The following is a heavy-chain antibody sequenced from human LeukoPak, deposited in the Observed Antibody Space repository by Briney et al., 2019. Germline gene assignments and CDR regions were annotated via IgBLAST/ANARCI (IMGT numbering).Heavy chain of an antibody. CDR1: NFPASTNY. CDR2: IFSDGTT. Sequence: GGSLELSGAPSNFPASTNYRPGSPRPPGKGLEWVSFIFSDGTTKCADSVKGRFTISRDSSKSTLYLQMNSLSAEDTAVYYCAGYYGGKFDYWGQGTLVTVSS. V-gene: IGHV3-66*02. CDR3: AGYYGGKFDY. J-gene: IGHJ4*02. D-gene: IGHD4-23*01.